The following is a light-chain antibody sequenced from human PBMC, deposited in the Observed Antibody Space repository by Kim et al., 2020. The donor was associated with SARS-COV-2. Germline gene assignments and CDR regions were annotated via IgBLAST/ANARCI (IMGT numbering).Light chain of an antibody. CDR1: QSVSNN. CDR2: GAS. J-gene: IGKJ1*01. Sequence: EIVMTQSPDTLSVSPGERATLSCRASQSVSNNLAWYQQKPGQAPRLLIYGASTRATGIPARFSGSGSGTEFTLTISSLQSGDFGIYFCQQYNDWRTFGQGTKVEIK. CDR3: QQYNDWRT. V-gene: IGKV3-15*01.